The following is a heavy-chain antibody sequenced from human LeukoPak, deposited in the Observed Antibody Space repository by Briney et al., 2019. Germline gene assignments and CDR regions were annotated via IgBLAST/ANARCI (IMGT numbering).Heavy chain of an antibody. CDR2: IVVGSGNT. J-gene: IGHJ3*02. CDR1: GFTFTSSA. CDR3: AAEERMTSLAFDI. Sequence: SVKVSCKASGFTFTSSATQWVRQARGQRLEWIGWIVVGSGNTNYAQKFQERVTITRDMSTSTAYMELSSLRSEDTAVYYCAAEERMTSLAFDIWGQGTMVTVSS. D-gene: IGHD4-11*01. V-gene: IGHV1-58*02.